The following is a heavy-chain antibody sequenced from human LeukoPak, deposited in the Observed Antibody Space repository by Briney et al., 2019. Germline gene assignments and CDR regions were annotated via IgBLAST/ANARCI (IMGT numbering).Heavy chain of an antibody. CDR2: ISNTGGST. CDR3: AREDYCSRTCSHDY. V-gene: IGHV3-23*01. D-gene: IGHD2-2*01. CDR1: GFSFNTYA. J-gene: IGHJ4*02. Sequence: GGSLRLSCAASGFSFNTYAMSWVRQAPGKGLEWVSAISNTGGSTYYADSVKGRFTISRDKSKNTLSLQMNSLRAEDTAVYYCAREDYCSRTCSHDYWGQGTLVTVSS.